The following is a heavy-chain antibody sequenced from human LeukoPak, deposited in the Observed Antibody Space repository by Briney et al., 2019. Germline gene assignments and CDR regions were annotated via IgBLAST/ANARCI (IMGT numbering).Heavy chain of an antibody. J-gene: IGHJ3*02. Sequence: GGSLRLSCAASGFTFSNYAMHWVRQAPGKGLEWVAIISYDGSNKYYADSVKGRFTISRDDSKNTLYLQMNNLKSEDTALYYCTTVGYCSTISCFVFYMWGQGTMVTVSS. CDR2: ISYDGSNK. CDR1: GFTFSNYA. CDR3: TTVGYCSTISCFVFYM. V-gene: IGHV3-30-3*01. D-gene: IGHD2-2*03.